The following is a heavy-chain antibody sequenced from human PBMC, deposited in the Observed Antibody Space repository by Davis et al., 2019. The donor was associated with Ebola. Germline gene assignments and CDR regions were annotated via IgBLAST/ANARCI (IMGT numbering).Heavy chain of an antibody. Sequence: ASVKVSCKASGYSFTKYTVNWVRQAPGQGLEWVGWINTYTGSPMYAQGFTGRFVFSLDTSVSTAYLEISSLQAEDTAVYYCARDIDHCSGDFCYPENGNFEYWGQGTLVTVSS. J-gene: IGHJ4*02. CDR3: ARDIDHCSGDFCYPENGNFEY. V-gene: IGHV7-4-1*02. CDR2: INTYTGSP. D-gene: IGHD2-15*01. CDR1: GYSFTKYT.